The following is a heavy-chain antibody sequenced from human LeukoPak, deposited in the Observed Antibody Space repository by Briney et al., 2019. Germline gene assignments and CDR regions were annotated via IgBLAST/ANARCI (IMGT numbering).Heavy chain of an antibody. V-gene: IGHV4-30-4*07. D-gene: IGHD1-7*01. CDR2: IYYSGST. Sequence: SQTLSLTCAVSGGSISSGGYSWSWIRQPPGKGLEWIGYIYYSGSTYYNPSLKSRVTISVDTSKNQFSLKLSSVTAADTAVYYCARDQNWNYGRDAFDIWGQGTMVTVSS. CDR1: GGSISSGGYS. CDR3: ARDQNWNYGRDAFDI. J-gene: IGHJ3*02.